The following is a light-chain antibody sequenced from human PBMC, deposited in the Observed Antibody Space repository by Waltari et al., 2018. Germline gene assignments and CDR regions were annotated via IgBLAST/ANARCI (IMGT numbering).Light chain of an antibody. V-gene: IGKV2-28*01. J-gene: IGKJ1*01. Sequence: DIVLTQSPLSLPVTPGEPASISCRSIQSPLYVNGYSNLDWYRQKPGQSPQLLIYLGSNRASGVPDRFSGSGSGTVVTLKISRGEAGDVGVYYCMQALQTPPWTFGQGTKVEVK. CDR2: LGS. CDR3: MQALQTPPWT. CDR1: QSPLYVNGYSN.